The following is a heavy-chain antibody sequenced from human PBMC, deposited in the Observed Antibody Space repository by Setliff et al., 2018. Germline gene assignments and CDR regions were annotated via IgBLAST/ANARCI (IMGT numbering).Heavy chain of an antibody. CDR1: GFTFSRYW. CDR2: IKQDGSEK. V-gene: IGHV3-7*01. J-gene: IGHJ6*02. Sequence: LRLSCAASGFTFSRYWMSWVRQAPGKGLEWVANIKQDGSEKYYVDSVKGRFTISRDNAKDSLYLQMNSLRAEDTAVYYCARDHAYGSRFYYYYYGMDVWGQGTTVTVSS. CDR3: ARDHAYGSRFYYYYYGMDV. D-gene: IGHD3-10*01.